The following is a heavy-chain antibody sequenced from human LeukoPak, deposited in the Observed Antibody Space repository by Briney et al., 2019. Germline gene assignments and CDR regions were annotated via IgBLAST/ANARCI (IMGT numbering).Heavy chain of an antibody. Sequence: PSETLSLTCTVSGGGSISSSSYHWGWIRQPPGKGLEWIGTIYYSGSTYYNPSLKSRVTISVDTSKNQFSLKLRSVTAADTAVYYCARVPGGALNWFDPWGQGTLVTVSS. J-gene: IGHJ5*02. CDR1: GGGSISSSSYH. CDR2: IYYSGST. V-gene: IGHV4-39*01. D-gene: IGHD1-1*01. CDR3: ARVPGGALNWFDP.